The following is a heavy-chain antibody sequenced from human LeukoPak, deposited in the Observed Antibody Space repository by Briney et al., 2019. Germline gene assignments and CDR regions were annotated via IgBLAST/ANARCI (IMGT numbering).Heavy chain of an antibody. CDR3: AEEHDYGGNSRCFDY. J-gene: IGHJ4*02. Sequence: PSETLSLTCTVSGGSISSSSYYWGWIRQPPGKGLEWIGSIYYSGSTYYNPSLKSRVTISVDTSKNQFSLKLSSVTAADTAVYYCAEEHDYGGNSRCFDYWGQGTLVTVSS. CDR1: GGSISSSSYY. CDR2: IYYSGST. V-gene: IGHV4-39*07. D-gene: IGHD4-23*01.